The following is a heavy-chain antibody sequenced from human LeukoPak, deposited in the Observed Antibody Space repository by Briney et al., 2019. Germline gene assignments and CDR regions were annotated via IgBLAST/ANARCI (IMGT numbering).Heavy chain of an antibody. D-gene: IGHD3-9*01. CDR2: IKDDGSAQ. Sequence: GGSLRLPCAASGFTFGAYWMSWFRQAPGKGPEWVASIKDDGSAQFYVDSLEGRFTISRDNAKNTLYLQMNSLRAEDTAVYYCARSIGLTGGGVDVWGQGTTVTVSS. V-gene: IGHV3-7*03. CDR3: ARSIGLTGGGVDV. J-gene: IGHJ6*02. CDR1: GFTFGAYW.